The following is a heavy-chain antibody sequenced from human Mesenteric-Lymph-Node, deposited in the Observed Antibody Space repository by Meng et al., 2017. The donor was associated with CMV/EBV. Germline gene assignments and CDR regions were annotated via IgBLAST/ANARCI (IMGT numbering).Heavy chain of an antibody. J-gene: IGHJ3*02. CDR2: VYYSGNT. D-gene: IGHD5-18*01. CDR3: ASCGYTYGYCDAFDI. V-gene: IGHV4-59*01. CDR1: GGSFSGYY. Sequence: SETLSLTCAVYGGSFSGYYWSWIRQSPGKGLEWIGYVYYSGNTIYNPSLQSRVTISVDTYRNQFSLKLSSVTAADTALYYCASCGYTYGYCDAFDIWGQGTLVTVSS.